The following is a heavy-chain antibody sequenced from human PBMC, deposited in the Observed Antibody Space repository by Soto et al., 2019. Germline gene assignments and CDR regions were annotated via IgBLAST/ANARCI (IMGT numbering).Heavy chain of an antibody. CDR2: ISGSGFST. V-gene: IGHV3-23*01. CDR3: TKGFYYYYYMDV. CDR1: GYTFSSYA. J-gene: IGHJ6*03. Sequence: EVQLLESGGGLVQPGGSLRLSCAASGYTFSSYAMSWVRQAPGKGLEWVSSISGSGFSTYYAGSVRGRFTISRDNSKNTLYLQMNSLRAEDTAFYYCTKGFYYYYYMDVWGKGTTVTVSS.